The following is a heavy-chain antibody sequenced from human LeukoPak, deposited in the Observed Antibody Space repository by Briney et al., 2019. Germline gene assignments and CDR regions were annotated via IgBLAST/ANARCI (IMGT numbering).Heavy chain of an antibody. CDR2: IYYSGST. D-gene: IGHD3-10*01. V-gene: IGHV4-31*01. J-gene: IGHJ4*02. CDR3: ARGNYFDY. CDR1: GGSISSGGYY. Sequence: SETLSLTCTVSGGSISSGGYYWSWIRQHPGKGLEWIGYIYYSGSTYYNPSLTSQITISVDTSKNQFSLKLNSVTAADTGVYYCARGNYFDYWGQGTLVTVSS.